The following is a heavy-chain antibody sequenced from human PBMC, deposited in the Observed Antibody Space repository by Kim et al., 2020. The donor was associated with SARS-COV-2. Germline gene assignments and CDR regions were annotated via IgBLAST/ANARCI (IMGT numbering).Heavy chain of an antibody. CDR2: ISYDGSNK. Sequence: GGSLRLSCAASGFTFSSYAMHWVRQAPGKGLEWVAVISYDGSNKYYADSVKGRFTISRDNSKNTLYLQMNSLRAEDTAVYYCARSPGIAVGFFDYWGQET. V-gene: IGHV3-30*04. CDR1: GFTFSSYA. CDR3: ARSPGIAVGFFDY. J-gene: IGHJ4*02. D-gene: IGHD6-19*01.